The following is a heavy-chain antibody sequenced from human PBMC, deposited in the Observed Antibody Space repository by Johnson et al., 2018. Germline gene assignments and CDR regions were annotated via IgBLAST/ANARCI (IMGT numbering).Heavy chain of an antibody. D-gene: IGHD2-15*01. CDR2: INQDGSEK. J-gene: IGHJ3*02. CDR3: ANRDCRGGGCYAGLDAFDI. V-gene: IGHV3-7*01. Sequence: VQLVQSGGGLVKPGRSLRLSCTASGFTFSSYWMSWVRQAPGKGLEWVANINQDGSEKYYVDSVKGRFTISSDNATNSLYLQRNSMRAEDTAVYYCANRDCRGGGCYAGLDAFDIGGQGTMGAVSS. CDR1: GFTFSSYW.